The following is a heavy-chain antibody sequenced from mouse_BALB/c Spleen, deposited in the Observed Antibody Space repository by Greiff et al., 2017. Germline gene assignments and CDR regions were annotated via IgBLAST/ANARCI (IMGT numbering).Heavy chain of an antibody. CDR1: GYTFSSYW. D-gene: IGHD2-4*01. CDR2: ILPGSGST. Sequence: QVQLKQSGAELMKPGASVKISCKATGYTFSSYWIEWVKQRPGHGLEWIGEILPGSGSTNYNEKFKGKATFTADTSSNTAYMQLSSLTSEDSAVYYCARSYDYDTFDYWGQGTTLTVSS. CDR3: ARSYDYDTFDY. J-gene: IGHJ2*01. V-gene: IGHV1-9*01.